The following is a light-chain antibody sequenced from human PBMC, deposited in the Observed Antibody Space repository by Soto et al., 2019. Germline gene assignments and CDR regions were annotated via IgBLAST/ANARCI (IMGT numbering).Light chain of an antibody. CDR3: QSYDSSLGAV. CDR2: GNT. V-gene: IGLV1-40*01. CDR1: GSNIGAGFD. Sequence: HSELTQPPSVSGAPGQRVTISCTGRGSNIGAGFDVHWYQQLPGTVPKLLIYGNTNRPSGVPDRFSGSRSGASASLAITGLQVEDEANYYCQSYDSSLGAVFGGGTKLTVL. J-gene: IGLJ2*01.